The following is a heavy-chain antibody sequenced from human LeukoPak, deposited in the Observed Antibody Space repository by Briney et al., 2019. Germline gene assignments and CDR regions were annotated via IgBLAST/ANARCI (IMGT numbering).Heavy chain of an antibody. Sequence: SQTLSLTRAISGDCVSSNTASWIWTRQSPSRGLEWLGRTYYRSKWYIEYGVAVGSRITINADTSKNQFSRQLNSVTPEDTAVYYCARDLLDTTGYALGYWGQGTLVTVSS. CDR1: GDCVSSNTAS. V-gene: IGHV6-1*01. CDR3: ARDLLDTTGYALGY. J-gene: IGHJ4*02. CDR2: TYYRSKWYI. D-gene: IGHD1-1*01.